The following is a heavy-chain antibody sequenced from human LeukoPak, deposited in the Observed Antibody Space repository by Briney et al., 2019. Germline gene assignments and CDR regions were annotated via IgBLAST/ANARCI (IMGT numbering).Heavy chain of an antibody. CDR2: IHPRDSDT. J-gene: IGHJ4*02. D-gene: IGHD5-24*01. V-gene: IGHV5-51*01. Sequence: GESLKISCKGSGYSFTNYWIGWVRQMPGKGLEWMGIIHPRDSDTRYSPSFQGHVTISADKSISTAYLQWSSLKASDTAMYYCARLPVRGEGYKLDYWGQGTLVTVSS. CDR3: ARLPVRGEGYKLDY. CDR1: GYSFTNYW.